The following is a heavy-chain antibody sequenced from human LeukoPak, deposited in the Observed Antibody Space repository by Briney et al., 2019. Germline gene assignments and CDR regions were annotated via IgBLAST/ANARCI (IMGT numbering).Heavy chain of an antibody. D-gene: IGHD5-18*01. J-gene: IGHJ5*02. CDR3: ARDFPIQIWTRTPWFDP. CDR1: GYTFSGYY. Sequence: ASVKVSCKGSGYTFSGYYMHWVRQAPGQGLEWMGWINPNSGGTNYAQRFQGRVTMTRDTSISTAYIELSRLTSDDTAVYYCARDFPIQIWTRTPWFDPWGQGTLVTVSP. CDR2: INPNSGGT. V-gene: IGHV1-2*02.